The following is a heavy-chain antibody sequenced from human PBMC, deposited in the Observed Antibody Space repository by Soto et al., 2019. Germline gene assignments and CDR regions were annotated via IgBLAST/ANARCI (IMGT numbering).Heavy chain of an antibody. D-gene: IGHD3-16*02. Sequence: SETLSLTCTVSGGSISSYYWSWIRQPPGKGLEWIGYIYYSGSTNYNPSLKSRVTISVDTSKNQFSLKLSSVTAADTAVYYCARRGYDYVWGSYRYGTFDYWGQGTLVTVSS. CDR3: ARRGYDYVWGSYRYGTFDY. V-gene: IGHV4-59*08. J-gene: IGHJ4*02. CDR1: GGSISSYY. CDR2: IYYSGST.